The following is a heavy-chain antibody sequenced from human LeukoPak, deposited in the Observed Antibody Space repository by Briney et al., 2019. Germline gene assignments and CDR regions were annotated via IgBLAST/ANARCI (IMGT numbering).Heavy chain of an antibody. D-gene: IGHD3-16*02. J-gene: IGHJ3*02. CDR3: AKGAKVDDYVWGSYRNDAFDI. CDR1: GFSFSSYG. V-gene: IGHV3-23*01. Sequence: PGGSLRLSCAASGFSFSSYGMSWVRQAPGKGLEWVSTISGSGGSTYYADSVKGRFAISRDNSKNTVYLQMNSLRGEDTAVYYCAKGAKVDDYVWGSYRNDAFDIWGQGTMVTVSS. CDR2: ISGSGGST.